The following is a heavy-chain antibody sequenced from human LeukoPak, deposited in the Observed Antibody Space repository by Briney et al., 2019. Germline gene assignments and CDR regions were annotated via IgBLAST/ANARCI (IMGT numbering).Heavy chain of an antibody. J-gene: IGHJ4*02. CDR3: ARRTTIAVAEFDY. CDR1: GGSFSGYY. V-gene: IGHV4-34*01. Sequence: SETLSLTCAVYGGSFSGYYWSWIRQPPGKGLEWIGEINHSGSTNYNPSLKSRVTISVDTSKNQFSLKLSSVTAADTAVYYCARRTTIAVAEFDYWGQGTLVTVSS. D-gene: IGHD6-19*01. CDR2: INHSGST.